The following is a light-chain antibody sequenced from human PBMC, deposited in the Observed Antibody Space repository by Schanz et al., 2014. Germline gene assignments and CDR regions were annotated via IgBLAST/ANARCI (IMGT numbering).Light chain of an antibody. CDR3: QQYNGW. J-gene: IGKJ4*02. CDR2: SAS. V-gene: IGKV1-9*01. CDR1: EDIRTY. Sequence: SQLTQSPSSLSASVGDIVTITCRASEDIRTYLAWYQQKPGKAPRLLIYSASTLQSGVPSRFSGSGSGTEFSLTINGLQPDDVATYYCQQYNGWFGGGTKVEI.